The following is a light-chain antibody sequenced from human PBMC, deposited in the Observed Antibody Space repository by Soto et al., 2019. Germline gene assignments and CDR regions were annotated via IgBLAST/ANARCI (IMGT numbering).Light chain of an antibody. Sequence: DIQMTQSPSTLSLSPGDRGTITCRASQSISTWLAWYQQKPGKAPKLLIYGASTVQSGVPSRFSGSGSGTDFALSISSLQPEDFATYYCQQEYRDPLTTCGQGT. CDR1: QSISTW. V-gene: IGKV1-5*01. CDR2: GAS. CDR3: QQEYRDPLTT. J-gene: IGKJ5*01.